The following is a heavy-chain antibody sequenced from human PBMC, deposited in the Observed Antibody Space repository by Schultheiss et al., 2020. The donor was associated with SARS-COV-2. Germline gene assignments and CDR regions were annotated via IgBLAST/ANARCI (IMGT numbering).Heavy chain of an antibody. Sequence: SVKVSCKASGGTFSSYAISWVRQAPGQGLEWMGGIIPIFGTANYAQKFQGRVTITADESTSTAYMELSSLRSEDTAVYYCRGEMVENSGSSYYYYGMDVWGQGTTVTVSS. CDR3: RGEMVENSGSSYYYYGMDV. CDR2: IIPIFGTA. CDR1: GGTFSSYA. D-gene: IGHD1-26*01. V-gene: IGHV1-69*13. J-gene: IGHJ6*02.